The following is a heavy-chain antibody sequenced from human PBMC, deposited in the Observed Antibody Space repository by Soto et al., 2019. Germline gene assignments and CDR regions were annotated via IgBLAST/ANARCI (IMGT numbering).Heavy chain of an antibody. D-gene: IGHD6-13*01. V-gene: IGHV3-30*18. J-gene: IGHJ4*02. CDR3: AKDRGGSWTFDY. CDR2: IAYDGSNR. Sequence: QVQLVESGGGVVQPGRSLSLSCAASGFTFTTHGMHWVRQSPGKGLEWVASIAYDGSNRNYGDPVKGRFFVSRHNPKKTVSLQMNSLRDEDTAVYFCAKDRGGSWTFDYWGQGILVIVSS. CDR1: GFTFTTHG.